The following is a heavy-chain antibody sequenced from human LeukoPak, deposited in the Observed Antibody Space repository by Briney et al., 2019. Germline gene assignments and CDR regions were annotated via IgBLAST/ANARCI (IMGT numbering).Heavy chain of an antibody. CDR2: IYCSGST. V-gene: IGHV4-59*01. Sequence: AETLSLTCTVSGGSISSYYWSWIRQPPGKGLEWIGYIYCSGSTNYNPSLKSRVTISVDTSKNQFSLKLSSVTAADTAVYYCARVSIAAAGDYYYYGMDVWGQGTTVT. CDR3: ARVSIAAAGDYYYYGMDV. J-gene: IGHJ6*02. CDR1: GGSISSYY. D-gene: IGHD6-13*01.